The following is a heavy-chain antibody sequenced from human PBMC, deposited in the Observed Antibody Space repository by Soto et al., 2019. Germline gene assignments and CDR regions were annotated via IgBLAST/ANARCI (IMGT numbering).Heavy chain of an antibody. CDR2: IYYSGST. CDR3: ARVKVGTVLVPAAMSVRWFDP. Sequence: SETLSLTCTVSGGSISSGGYYWSWIRQHPGKGLEWIGYIYYSGSTYYNPSLKSRVTISVDTSKNQFSLKLSSVTAADTAVYYCARVKVGTVLVPAAMSVRWFDPWGQGTLVTVSS. D-gene: IGHD2-2*01. J-gene: IGHJ5*02. V-gene: IGHV4-31*03. CDR1: GGSISSGGYY.